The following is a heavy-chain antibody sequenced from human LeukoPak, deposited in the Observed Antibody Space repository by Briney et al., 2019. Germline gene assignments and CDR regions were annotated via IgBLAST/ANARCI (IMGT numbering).Heavy chain of an antibody. D-gene: IGHD6-13*01. J-gene: IGHJ3*02. CDR1: GFIFSDYG. V-gene: IGHV3-30*03. Sequence: GGSLRLSCAASGFIFSDYGMHWVRQAPGKGLEWVAVISYDGSNKYYADSVKGRFTISRDNSKNTLYLQMNSLRAEDTAVYYCATNGAQQLVHAFDIWGQGTMVTVSS. CDR2: ISYDGSNK. CDR3: ATNGAQQLVHAFDI.